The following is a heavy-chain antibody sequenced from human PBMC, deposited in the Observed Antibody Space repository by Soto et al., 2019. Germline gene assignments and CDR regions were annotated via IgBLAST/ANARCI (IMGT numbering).Heavy chain of an antibody. D-gene: IGHD3-10*01. CDR2: IYYSGST. J-gene: IGHJ4*02. V-gene: IGHV4-59*08. CDR3: ARHNYGSGSTYFDY. CDR1: GGSIISYY. Sequence: PSETLSLTCTVSGGSIISYYWSWIRQPPGKGLEWIGYIYYSGSTNYNPSLKSRVTISVDTSKNQFSLKLNSMTAADTAVYYCARHNYGSGSTYFDYWGQGTLVXVSS.